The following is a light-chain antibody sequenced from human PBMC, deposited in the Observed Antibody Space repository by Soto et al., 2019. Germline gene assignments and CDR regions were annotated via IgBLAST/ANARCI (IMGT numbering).Light chain of an antibody. V-gene: IGLV1-40*01. CDR2: ENN. J-gene: IGLJ1*01. CDR1: STDIGAGYD. CDR3: RSYQSSRSGYV. Sequence: QSALTQPPSVSEPPGQRVTISCTGNSTDIGAGYDVPWYQQPPGTAPKLIIYENNNRPSGVPDRFSGSKSGTSASLSITGLQDEEEADYYYRSYQSSRSGYVFGTGTKLTVL.